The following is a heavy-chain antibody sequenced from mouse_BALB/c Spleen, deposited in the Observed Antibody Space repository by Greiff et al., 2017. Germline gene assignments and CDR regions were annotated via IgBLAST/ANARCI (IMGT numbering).Heavy chain of an antibody. V-gene: IGHV5-12-1*01. Sequence: EVKVVESGGGLVKPGGSLKLSCAASGFAFSSYDMSWVRQTPEKRLEWVAYISSGGGSTYYPDTVKGRFTISRDNAKNTLYLQMSSLKSEDTAMYYCARTGAAPFDYWGQGTTLTVSS. CDR1: GFAFSSYD. J-gene: IGHJ2*01. CDR3: ARTGAAPFDY. CDR2: ISSGGGST.